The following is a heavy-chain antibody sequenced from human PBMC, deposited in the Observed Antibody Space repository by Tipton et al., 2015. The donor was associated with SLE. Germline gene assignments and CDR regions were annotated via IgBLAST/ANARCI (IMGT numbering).Heavy chain of an antibody. CDR1: GYSISSGYY. J-gene: IGHJ2*01. CDR3: ARDNPRSQQLVHRGYFDL. V-gene: IGHV4-38-2*02. CDR2: IYHSGST. Sequence: TLSLTCAVSGYSISSGYYWGWIRQPPGKGLEWIGSIYHSGSTYYNPSLKSRVTISVDTSKNQFSLKLSSVTAADTAVYYCARDNPRSQQLVHRGYFDLWGRGTLVTVSS. D-gene: IGHD6-13*01.